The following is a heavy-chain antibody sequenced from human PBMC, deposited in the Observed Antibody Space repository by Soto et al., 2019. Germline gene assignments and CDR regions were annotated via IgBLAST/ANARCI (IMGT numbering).Heavy chain of an antibody. D-gene: IGHD2-21*02. CDR2: ISGSGGST. CDR1: GFTFSSYA. CDR3: AKAKHIVVVTAIHDAFDI. Sequence: GGSLRLSCAASGFTFSSYAMSWVRQAPGKGLEWVSAISGSGGSTYYADSVKGRFTISRDNSKNTLYLQMNSLRAEDTAVYSCAKAKHIVVVTAIHDAFDIWGQGTMVTVSS. V-gene: IGHV3-23*01. J-gene: IGHJ3*02.